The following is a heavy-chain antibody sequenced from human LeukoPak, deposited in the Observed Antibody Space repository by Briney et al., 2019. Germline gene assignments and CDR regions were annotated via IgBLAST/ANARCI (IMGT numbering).Heavy chain of an antibody. Sequence: GGSLRLSCSASWFTDSSKYLSWVRQAPGKGLGWVSVISSGGSTYYADSVKGRFTISRDNSKNTLYLQMSSLSAEDTAVYYCARQSGNYVYFDYWGQGTLVTVSS. J-gene: IGHJ4*02. V-gene: IGHV3-53*01. CDR3: ARQSGNYVYFDY. CDR1: WFTDSSKY. CDR2: ISSGGST. D-gene: IGHD1-26*01.